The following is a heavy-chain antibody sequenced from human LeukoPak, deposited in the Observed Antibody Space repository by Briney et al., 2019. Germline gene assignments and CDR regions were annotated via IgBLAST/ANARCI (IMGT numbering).Heavy chain of an antibody. J-gene: IGHJ3*02. CDR2: GHYTGST. CDR3: ARDPHSADAFDI. Sequence: PSETLSLTCTVTGDSIKSYYWNWIRQPPGKGLEWVGFGHYTGSTYYNPSLKSRVTLSVDTSKNQFSLKLSSVTAADTAVYYCARDPHSADAFDIWGQGTMVTVSS. CDR1: GDSIKSYY. V-gene: IGHV4-59*12.